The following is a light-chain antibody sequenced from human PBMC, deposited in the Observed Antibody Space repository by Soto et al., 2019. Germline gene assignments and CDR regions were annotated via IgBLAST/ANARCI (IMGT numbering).Light chain of an antibody. J-gene: IGKJ1*01. CDR1: QSVSTSH. Sequence: EVVFRQSPGTVSLFRGERATLSFGSSQSVSTSHLAWYQQKPGQAPRLLIYGASSRATGIPDRFSGSGSGTDFTPTISRLEPEDFAVYYCQKYGSSPWTFGQGTKVDIK. CDR3: QKYGSSPWT. CDR2: GAS. V-gene: IGKV3-20*01.